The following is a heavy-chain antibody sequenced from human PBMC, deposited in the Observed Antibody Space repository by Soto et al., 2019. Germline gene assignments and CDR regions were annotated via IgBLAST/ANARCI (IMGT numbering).Heavy chain of an antibody. J-gene: IGHJ4*02. V-gene: IGHV4-30-4*01. CDR2: IYYSGST. CDR3: AREITGTTSDY. D-gene: IGHD1-7*01. Sequence: SETLSLTCTVSGGSISSGDYYWSWIRQPPGKGLEWIGYIYYSGSTYYNPSLKSRVTISVDTSKNQFSLKLSSVTAADTAVYYCAREITGTTSDYWGQGTLVTVSS. CDR1: GGSISSGDYY.